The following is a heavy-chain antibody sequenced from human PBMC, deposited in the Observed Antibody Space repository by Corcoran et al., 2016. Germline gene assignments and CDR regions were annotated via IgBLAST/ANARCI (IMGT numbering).Heavy chain of an antibody. CDR1: GYSISSGYY. D-gene: IGHD2-21*02. V-gene: IGHV4-38-2*02. J-gene: IGHJ4*01. CDR2: IYHGGTT. Sequence: QVQLQESGPGLVKPSETLSLTCTVSGYSISSGYYWGWIRQPPGTGLEWIANIYHGGTTYYNPSLKTRVTISVDTSKNQFSLKLSSVTAADTAVYYCARGGRVVTNPEFDYWGHGTLVTVSS. CDR3: ARGGRVVTNPEFDY.